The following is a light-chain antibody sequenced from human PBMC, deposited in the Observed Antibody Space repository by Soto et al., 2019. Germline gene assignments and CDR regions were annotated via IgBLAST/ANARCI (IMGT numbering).Light chain of an antibody. Sequence: EIVLTQSPATLSLSPGERATLSCRASQSVRSYLAWYQQKPGQAPRLLIYDASNRATDIPARFSGSGSGTDFTLTISSLDPEDFAVYYCQNYGTSPGTFGQGTKLEIE. CDR2: DAS. CDR1: QSVRSY. CDR3: QNYGTSPGT. V-gene: IGKV3-11*01. J-gene: IGKJ2*02.